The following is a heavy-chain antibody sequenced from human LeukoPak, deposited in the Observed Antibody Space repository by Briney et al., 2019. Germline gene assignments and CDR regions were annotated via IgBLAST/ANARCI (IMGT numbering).Heavy chain of an antibody. D-gene: IGHD3-22*01. Sequence: GGSLRLSCAASGFTFSSYAMSWVRQAPGKGLEWVSAISGSGGSTYYADSVKGRFTISRDNSKNTLYLQMNSLRAEDTAVYYCAKDYYDSSGYYPFDYWGQGTLVTVSS. CDR3: AKDYYDSSGYYPFDY. V-gene: IGHV3-23*01. J-gene: IGHJ4*02. CDR2: ISGSGGST. CDR1: GFTFSSYA.